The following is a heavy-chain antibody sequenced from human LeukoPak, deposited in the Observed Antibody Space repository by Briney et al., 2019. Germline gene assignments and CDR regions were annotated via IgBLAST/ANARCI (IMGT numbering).Heavy chain of an antibody. V-gene: IGHV3-23*01. D-gene: IGHD3-9*01. CDR2: ISGSGGST. CDR1: GFTFSSYA. Sequence: GGSLRLSCAASGFTFSSYAMSWVRQAPGKGLEWVSAISGSGGSTYYADSVKGRFTISRDNSKNTLYLQMNSLRAEDTAVYYCASGANVLRYFDWLTYFDYWGQGTLVTVSS. J-gene: IGHJ4*02. CDR3: ASGANVLRYFDWLTYFDY.